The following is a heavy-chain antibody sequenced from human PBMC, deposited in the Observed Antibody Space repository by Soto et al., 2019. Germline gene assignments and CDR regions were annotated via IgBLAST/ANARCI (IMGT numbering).Heavy chain of an antibody. V-gene: IGHV4-59*08. Sequence: SETLSLTCTVSGGSISSYYWSWIRQPPGKGLEWIGYIYYSGSTNYNPSLKSRVTISVDTSKNQFSLKLSSVTAADTAVYYCARGMRMMYYYDSSGYDDAFDIWGQGTMVTVSS. CDR2: IYYSGST. J-gene: IGHJ3*02. D-gene: IGHD3-22*01. CDR1: GGSISSYY. CDR3: ARGMRMMYYYDSSGYDDAFDI.